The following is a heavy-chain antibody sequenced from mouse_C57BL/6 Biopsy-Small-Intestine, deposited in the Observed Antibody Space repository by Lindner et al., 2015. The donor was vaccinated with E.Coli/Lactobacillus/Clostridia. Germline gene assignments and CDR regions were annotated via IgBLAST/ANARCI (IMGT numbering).Heavy chain of an antibody. CDR3: ARRGYSNYDWYFDV. J-gene: IGHJ1*03. V-gene: IGHV1-72*01. D-gene: IGHD2-5*01. CDR1: GYTFTSYW. CDR2: IDPNSGGA. Sequence: VQLQESGAELVKPGASVKLSCKASGYTFTSYWMHWVKQRPGRGLEWIGRIDPNSGGAKYNEKFKNKATLTVDKPSSTAYMQLSSLTSEDSAVYFCARRGYSNYDWYFDVWGTGTTVTVSS.